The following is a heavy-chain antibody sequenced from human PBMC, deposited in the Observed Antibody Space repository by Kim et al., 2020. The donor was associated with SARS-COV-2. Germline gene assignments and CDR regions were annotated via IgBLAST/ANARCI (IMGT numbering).Heavy chain of an antibody. D-gene: IGHD3-9*01. Sequence: GGSLRLSCAASGFTFSSYGMHWVRQAPGKGLEWVAVISYDGSNKYYADSVKGRFTISRDNSKNTLYLQMNSLRAEDTAVYYCAKGDGDILTGPFDYWGQGTLVTVSS. CDR1: GFTFSSYG. CDR3: AKGDGDILTGPFDY. J-gene: IGHJ4*02. V-gene: IGHV3-30*18. CDR2: ISYDGSNK.